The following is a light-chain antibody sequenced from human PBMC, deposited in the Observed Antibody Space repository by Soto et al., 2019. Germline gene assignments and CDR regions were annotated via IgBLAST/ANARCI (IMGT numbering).Light chain of an antibody. CDR2: DAS. CDR1: QSISSW. J-gene: IGKJ1*01. Sequence: DIQMTQSPSTLSASVGDRVTITCRASQSISSWLAWYQQKPGKAPKLLIYDASNLESGVPSRFSGSGSGTEFTLTISSLQPDDFATYYCQQYYTYSWTFGQGTKVEF. V-gene: IGKV1-5*01. CDR3: QQYYTYSWT.